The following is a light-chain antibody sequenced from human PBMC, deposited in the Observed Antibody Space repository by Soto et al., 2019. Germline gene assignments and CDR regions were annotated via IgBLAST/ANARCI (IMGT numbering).Light chain of an antibody. CDR3: CSFAGGLFV. CDR2: DVT. J-gene: IGLJ1*01. CDR1: SSDVGRHNF. Sequence: QSVRKKPRSGSGAPGESVTISCTGTSSDVGRHNFVSWYQQRPGTAPKLMMNDVTERPSGVPDRFSGSKSGNTASLTISGLQAEDEADYYCCSFAGGLFVVGTGTKVTVL. V-gene: IGLV2-11*01.